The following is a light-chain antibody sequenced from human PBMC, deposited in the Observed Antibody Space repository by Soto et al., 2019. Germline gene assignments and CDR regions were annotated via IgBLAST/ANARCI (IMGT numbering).Light chain of an antibody. V-gene: IGKV1-5*01. CDR1: QTISTW. J-gene: IGKJ2*01. CDR3: QQYTNTNNPWM. Sequence: DIQVTQSPPALSANVGGRVTITCRDSQTISTWMAWYQQKPGKAPKLLVYDASTLQSGVASRFSGSVSGTEFALIISGLQPDDSATYYCQQYTNTNNPWMVGQGTKVDIK. CDR2: DAS.